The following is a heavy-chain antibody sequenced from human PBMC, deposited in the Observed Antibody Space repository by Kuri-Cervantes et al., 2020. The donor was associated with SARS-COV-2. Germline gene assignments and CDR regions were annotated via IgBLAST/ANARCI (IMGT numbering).Heavy chain of an antibody. D-gene: IGHD2-15*01. Sequence: GEALEISLRCSGDSVTCYWIGWVRQMPGKGLEWVGISYPGDSDTRYSTSFQGQVTISADKSISTAYLQWSSLKASATVMYYCARLTGLGYCSGGSCHGWFAPWGQGTLVTVSS. CDR3: ARLTGLGYCSGGSCHGWFAP. V-gene: IGHV5-51*01. CDR1: GDSVTCYW. CDR2: SYPGDSDT. J-gene: IGHJ5*02.